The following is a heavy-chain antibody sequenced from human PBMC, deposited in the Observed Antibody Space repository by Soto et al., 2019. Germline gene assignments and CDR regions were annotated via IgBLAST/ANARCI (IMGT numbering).Heavy chain of an antibody. J-gene: IGHJ6*02. D-gene: IGHD3-22*01. Sequence: SETLSLTCTVSGVSISSGDYYWNWIRQHPEKGLEWIGSIHHRGNTYYSPSLESRISISIDTSKNQFSLRLSSVTAADTAVYYCAREGGSYDSGGFLPRGAFDVWGQGTTVTVSS. V-gene: IGHV4-31*03. CDR3: AREGGSYDSGGFLPRGAFDV. CDR2: IHHRGNT. CDR1: GVSISSGDYY.